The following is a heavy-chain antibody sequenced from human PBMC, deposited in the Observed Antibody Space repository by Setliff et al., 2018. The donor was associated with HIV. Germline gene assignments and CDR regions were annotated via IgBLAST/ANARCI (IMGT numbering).Heavy chain of an antibody. CDR1: GFTFSDYY. J-gene: IGHJ5*01. Sequence: SLRLSCAASGFTFSDYYMGWLRQAPGKGLEWVSCISRDGNTIYYADSVKGRFTISRANAKNSLYLQLNSLRPEDTAVYYCARETGASRGWFGYWGQGTLVTVSS. CDR3: ARETGASRGWFGY. V-gene: IGHV3-11*01. CDR2: ISRDGNTI. D-gene: IGHD6-13*01.